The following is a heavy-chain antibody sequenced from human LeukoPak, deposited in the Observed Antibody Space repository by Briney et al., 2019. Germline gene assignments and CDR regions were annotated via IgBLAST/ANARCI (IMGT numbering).Heavy chain of an antibody. J-gene: IGHJ4*02. CDR2: ISYDGSNK. V-gene: IGHV3-30*03. CDR3: AWLLAYCGGDCYGGFDY. Sequence: PGRSLRLSCAASGFTFSSYGMHWVRQAPGKGLEWVAVISYDGSNKYYADSVKGRFTISRVNSKNTLYLQMNSLRAEDTAVYYCAWLLAYCGGDCYGGFDYWGQGTLVTVSS. CDR1: GFTFSSYG. D-gene: IGHD2-21*02.